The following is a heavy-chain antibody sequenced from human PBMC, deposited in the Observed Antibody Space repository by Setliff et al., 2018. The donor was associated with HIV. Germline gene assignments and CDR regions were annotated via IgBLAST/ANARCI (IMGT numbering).Heavy chain of an antibody. CDR3: ARMDTSYRSFEY. D-gene: IGHD5-18*01. J-gene: IGHJ4*02. CDR2: INHSGNT. CDR1: SGSFSTYY. Sequence: SETLSLTCAVYSGSFSTYYWTWIRQPPGKVLEWIGEINHSGNTNYNPSLKSRVTMSVDTSKNQCSLKLNSVTAADTAVYYCARMDTSYRSFEYWGQGTLVTVSS. V-gene: IGHV4-34*01.